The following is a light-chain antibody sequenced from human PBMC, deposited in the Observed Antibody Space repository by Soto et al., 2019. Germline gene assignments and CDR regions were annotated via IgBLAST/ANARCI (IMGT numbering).Light chain of an antibody. CDR3: QQYYTYPGT. CDR1: QGISSY. J-gene: IGKJ1*01. CDR2: NAS. V-gene: IGKV1-8*01. Sequence: AIRMTQSPSSLSASTGDRVTITCRASQGISSYLAWYQQKPGKAPKLLIHNASTLQGGVPSRFSGSGSGTDFTLTSSRLQSEDFATYYWQQYYTYPGTFGQGTKVEIK.